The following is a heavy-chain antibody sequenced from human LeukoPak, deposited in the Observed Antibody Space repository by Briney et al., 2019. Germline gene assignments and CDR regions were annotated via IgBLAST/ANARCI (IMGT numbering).Heavy chain of an antibody. CDR3: AKDYTAYGDYFDY. CDR1: GFSFSTYA. CDR2: IWYDGTNK. J-gene: IGHJ4*02. Sequence: GGSLRLSCAASGFSFSTYAMHWLRQAPGKGVEWVAVIWYDGTNKYYADSVKGRFTISRDNSKNTLYLQMNSLRVEDTAVYYCAKDYTAYGDYFDYWGQGTLVTVSS. V-gene: IGHV3-33*06. D-gene: IGHD4-17*01.